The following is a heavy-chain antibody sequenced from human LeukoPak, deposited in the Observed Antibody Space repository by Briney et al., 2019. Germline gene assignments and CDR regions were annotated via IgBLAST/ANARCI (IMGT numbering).Heavy chain of an antibody. D-gene: IGHD5-18*01. CDR2: IYYSGST. CDR1: GGSVSSGNYY. J-gene: IGHJ4*02. Sequence: SETLSLTCTVPGGSVSSGNYYWSWIRQPPGKGLEWIGSIYYSGSTYYNPSLKSRVTISVDTSKNQFSLKLRSVTAADTAVYYCASVDTAMVTFDHWGQGTLVTVSS. V-gene: IGHV4-39*01. CDR3: ASVDTAMVTFDH.